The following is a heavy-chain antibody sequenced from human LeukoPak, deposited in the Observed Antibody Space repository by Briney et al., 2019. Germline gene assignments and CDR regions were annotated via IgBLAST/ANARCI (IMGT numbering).Heavy chain of an antibody. D-gene: IGHD4-17*01. CDR2: MYYSGST. CDR3: ARHKPDYDYGDYESAFDI. J-gene: IGHJ3*02. CDR1: GGSFSGYY. Sequence: SETLSLTCAVYGGSFSGYYWSWIRQPPGKGLEWIGSMYYSGSTYYNPSLKSRVTISVDTSKNQFSLKLSSVTAADTAVYYCARHKPDYDYGDYESAFDIWGQGTMVTVSS. V-gene: IGHV4-34*01.